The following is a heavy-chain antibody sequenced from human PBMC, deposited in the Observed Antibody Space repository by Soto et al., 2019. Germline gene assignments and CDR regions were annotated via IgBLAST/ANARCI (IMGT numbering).Heavy chain of an antibody. D-gene: IGHD4-17*01. V-gene: IGHV1-69*06. CDR1: GDAFKSYA. Sequence: QVLLLQSGSEVKKAGSSVKVSCKASGDAFKSYAIHWVRQAPGQGLEYMGRIIPSYDRTKYAQKFQGRLTLTADMYTSTVYMELSSLRSEDTAVYYCARDPNNGYGDDTFDYWGQGTKVIVSS. CDR3: ARDPNNGYGDDTFDY. CDR2: IIPSYDRT. J-gene: IGHJ4*02.